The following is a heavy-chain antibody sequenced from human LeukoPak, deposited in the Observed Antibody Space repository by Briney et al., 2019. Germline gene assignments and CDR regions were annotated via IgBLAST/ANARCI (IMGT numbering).Heavy chain of an antibody. J-gene: IGHJ4*02. CDR1: GGSISSYY. Sequence: SETLSLTCTVSGGSISSYYWSWVRQPPGKGLEWIGYIYYSGSTNYNPSLTSRVTISVDTSKNQFSLKLSSVTATDTAVYYCARIAAAGHFDYWGQGTLVTVSS. V-gene: IGHV4-59*01. CDR2: IYYSGST. D-gene: IGHD6-13*01. CDR3: ARIAAAGHFDY.